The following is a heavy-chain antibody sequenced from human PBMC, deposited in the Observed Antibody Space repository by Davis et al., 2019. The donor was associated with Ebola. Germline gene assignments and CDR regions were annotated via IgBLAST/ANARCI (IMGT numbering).Heavy chain of an antibody. V-gene: IGHV3-7*03. CDR1: GFTFKASG. CDR3: AKDSGGSGWYEFDY. Sequence: GSLRLSCAASGFTFKASGMHWVRQAPGKGLEWVANIKQDGSEKYYVDSVKGRFTISRDNAKNSLYLQMNSLRAEDTAVYYCAKDSGGSGWYEFDYWGQGTLVTVSS. J-gene: IGHJ4*02. D-gene: IGHD6-19*01. CDR2: IKQDGSEK.